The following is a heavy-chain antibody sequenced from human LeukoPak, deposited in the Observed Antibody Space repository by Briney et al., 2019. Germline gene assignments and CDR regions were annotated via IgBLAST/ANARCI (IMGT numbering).Heavy chain of an antibody. D-gene: IGHD5-18*01. Sequence: SETLSLTCTVYGGSFSGYYWSWIRQPAGKGLEWIGRIYTSGSTNYNPSLKSRVTMSVDTSKNQFSLKLSSVTAADTAVYYCARCGGNVDTAMVYYYYYYMDVWGKGTTVTVSS. J-gene: IGHJ6*03. CDR2: IYTSGST. CDR1: GGSFSGYY. CDR3: ARCGGNVDTAMVYYYYYYMDV. V-gene: IGHV4-4*07.